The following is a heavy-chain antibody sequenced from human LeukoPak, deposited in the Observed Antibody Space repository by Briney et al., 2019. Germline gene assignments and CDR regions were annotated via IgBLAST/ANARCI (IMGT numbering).Heavy chain of an antibody. CDR3: AREGDDSSGYYYGMDV. V-gene: IGHV3-66*01. Sequence: GGSLRLSCAASGFTVSSNYMSWVRQAPGKGLEWVSVIYSGGSTYYADSVKGRFTISRDNSKNTLYLQMNSLRAEDTAVYYCAREGDDSSGYYYGMDVWGQGTTVTVSS. D-gene: IGHD3-22*01. CDR2: IYSGGST. CDR1: GFTVSSNY. J-gene: IGHJ6*02.